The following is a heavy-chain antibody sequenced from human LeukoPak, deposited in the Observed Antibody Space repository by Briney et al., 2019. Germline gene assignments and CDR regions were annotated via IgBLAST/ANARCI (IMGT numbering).Heavy chain of an antibody. CDR1: GYTFTSYG. D-gene: IGHD2-15*01. CDR2: ISVYNGNT. V-gene: IGHV1-18*01. Sequence: GASVKVSCKASGYTFTSYGISWVRQAPGQGLEWMGWISVYNGNTNYAQKLQGRVTMTTDTSTSTAYMELRSLRSDDTAVYYCASPYCSGGTCYAHDAFDTWGQGTMVTVSS. J-gene: IGHJ3*02. CDR3: ASPYCSGGTCYAHDAFDT.